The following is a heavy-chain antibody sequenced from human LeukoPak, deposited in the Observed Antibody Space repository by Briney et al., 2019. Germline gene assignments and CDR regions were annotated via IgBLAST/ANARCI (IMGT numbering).Heavy chain of an antibody. CDR2: IKQDGSEK. D-gene: IGHD3-22*01. V-gene: IGHV3-7*03. CDR3: ARKTDSSGSGDY. J-gene: IGHJ4*02. CDR1: GFTFSSYW. Sequence: GGSLRLSCAASGFTFSSYWMSWVRQAPGKGLEWVANIKQDGSEKYYVDSVKGRFTISRDASKNTLFLQMNSQRADDTAVYYCARKTDSSGSGDYWGQGTLVTVSS.